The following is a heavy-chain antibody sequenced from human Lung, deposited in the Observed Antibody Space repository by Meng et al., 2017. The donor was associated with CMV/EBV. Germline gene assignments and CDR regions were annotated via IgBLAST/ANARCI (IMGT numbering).Heavy chain of an antibody. V-gene: IGHV5-51*01. CDR2: IYPGDSDT. Sequence: GGSLRLXCQGSGYSFTSYWIAWVRQMPGKGLEWMGIIYPGDSDTTYSPSFQGQVTISADNSISTTYLQWNSLRASDTAMYYCARQLDNRTWDNWFDPWGQGXLVTVSS. D-gene: IGHD1-14*01. J-gene: IGHJ5*02. CDR3: ARQLDNRTWDNWFDP. CDR1: GYSFTSYW.